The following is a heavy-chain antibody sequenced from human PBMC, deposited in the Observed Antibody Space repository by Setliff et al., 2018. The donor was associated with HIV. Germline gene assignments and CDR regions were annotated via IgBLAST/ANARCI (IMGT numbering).Heavy chain of an antibody. CDR1: GFTFSTYG. CDR2: IRYDGSNK. V-gene: IGHV3-30*02. Sequence: GGSLRLSCVASGFTFSTYGMHWVRQAPGKGLEWVAFIRYDGSNKYYADSVKGRFTISRDSSMNTLYLQMNSLRAEDTAVYYCAKGRDCSGGSCYSEDFDYWGQGTLVTVSS. J-gene: IGHJ4*02. CDR3: AKGRDCSGGSCYSEDFDY. D-gene: IGHD2-15*01.